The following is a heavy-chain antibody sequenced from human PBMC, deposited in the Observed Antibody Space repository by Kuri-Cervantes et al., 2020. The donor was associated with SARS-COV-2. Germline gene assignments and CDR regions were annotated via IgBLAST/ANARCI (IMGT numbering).Heavy chain of an antibody. V-gene: IGHV3-30*14. CDR2: ISYDGSNK. Sequence: GGSLRLSCAASGFTFSSYAMHWVRQAPGKGLEWVAVISYDGSNKNYADSVKGRFTISRDGSKNTLYLQMNSLRAEDTAVYYCARAKSPNAALVPADYWGQGTLVTVSS. J-gene: IGHJ4*02. CDR1: GFTFSSYA. D-gene: IGHD5-18*01. CDR3: ARAKSPNAALVPADY.